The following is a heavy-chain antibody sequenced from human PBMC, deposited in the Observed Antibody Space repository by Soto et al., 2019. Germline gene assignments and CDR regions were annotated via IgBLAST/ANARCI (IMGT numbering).Heavy chain of an antibody. CDR1: GGAFSGYY. Sequence: PSETLSLTCAGYGGAFSGYYWTWIRQPPGTGLEWIGEINHSGSTNYNPSLKSRVTISLDTSKTQISLELSSMTAADAALYYCVRQGFGALPALVDAWGQGTTVTVSS. V-gene: IGHV4-34*01. CDR3: VRQGFGALPALVDA. D-gene: IGHD3-10*01. CDR2: INHSGST. J-gene: IGHJ6*02.